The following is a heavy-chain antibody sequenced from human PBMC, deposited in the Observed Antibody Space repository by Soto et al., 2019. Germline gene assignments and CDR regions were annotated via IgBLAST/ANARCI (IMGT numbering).Heavy chain of an antibody. CDR3: ARDLDSGYDYDYYYYGMDV. CDR1: GFTFSSYS. V-gene: IGHV3-48*02. J-gene: IGHJ6*02. CDR2: ISSSSSTI. D-gene: IGHD5-12*01. Sequence: GGSLRLSCAASGFTFSSYSMNWVRQAPGKGLEWVSYISSSSSTIYYADSVKGRFTISRDNAKNSLYLQMNSLRDEDTAVYYCARDLDSGYDYDYYYYGMDVWGQGTTVTVSS.